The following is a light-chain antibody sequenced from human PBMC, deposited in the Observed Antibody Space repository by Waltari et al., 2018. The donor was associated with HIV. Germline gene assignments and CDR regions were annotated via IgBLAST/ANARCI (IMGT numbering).Light chain of an antibody. J-gene: IGLJ2*01. V-gene: IGLV1-44*01. CDR2: SNN. Sequence: QSVLTQPPSASGTPGQNVTISCSGNTSNIGTNIVNWYQQFPGAAPKLLIYSNNQRPSGVPARFSDSKSGTSASLAISGLQSEDEADYFCAAWDDTLNGLFGGGTKLTVL. CDR1: TSNIGTNI. CDR3: AAWDDTLNGL.